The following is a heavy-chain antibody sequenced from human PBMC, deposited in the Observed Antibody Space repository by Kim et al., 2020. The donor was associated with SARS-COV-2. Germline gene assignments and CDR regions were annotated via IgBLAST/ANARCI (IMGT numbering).Heavy chain of an antibody. CDR3: ARDSGCYYGADY. CDR2: IYYSGST. D-gene: IGHD3-22*01. Sequence: SETLSLTCTVSGGSISSYYWSWIRQPPGKGLEWIGYIYYSGSTNYNPSLKSRVTISVDTSKNQFSLKLSSVTAADTAVYYCARDSGCYYGADYWGQGTLVTVSS. V-gene: IGHV4-59*01. J-gene: IGHJ4*02. CDR1: GGSISSYY.